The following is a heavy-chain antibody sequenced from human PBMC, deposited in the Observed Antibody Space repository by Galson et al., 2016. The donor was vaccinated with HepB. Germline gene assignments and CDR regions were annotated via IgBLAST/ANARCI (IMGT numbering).Heavy chain of an antibody. CDR3: AKDGYIAGVSTASKY. J-gene: IGHJ4*02. CDR2: INGQSTYA. CDR1: GFAFSDYY. D-gene: IGHD6-13*01. V-gene: IGHV3-11*05. Sequence: SLRLSCAASGFAFSDYYMTWIRQSPGRGLEWLSYINGQSTYATYTDSVKGRFTISRDNAKKALYLQMNSLRAEDTAVYYCAKDGYIAGVSTASKYWGQGTLVTVSS.